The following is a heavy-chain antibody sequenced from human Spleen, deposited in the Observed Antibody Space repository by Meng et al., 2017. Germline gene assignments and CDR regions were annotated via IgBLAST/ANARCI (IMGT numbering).Heavy chain of an antibody. D-gene: IGHD4-23*01. Sequence: GESLKISCVASELNSSSCGMHWVRQAPGKGLEWVTFISYHGSDKNYADSVKSRFTISRDNAKNSLYLQMDSLRPEDTALYYCVKDTTYDFGGNSYFQHWGQGTLVTVSS. V-gene: IGHV3-30*01. CDR3: VKDTTYDFGGNSYFQH. CDR2: ISYHGSDK. CDR1: ELNSSSCG. J-gene: IGHJ1*01.